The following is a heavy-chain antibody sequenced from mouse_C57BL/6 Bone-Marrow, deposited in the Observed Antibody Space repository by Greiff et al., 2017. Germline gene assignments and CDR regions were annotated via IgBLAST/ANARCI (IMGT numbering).Heavy chain of an antibody. D-gene: IGHD2-4*01. CDR3: ARHLIYYDYDGGFAY. CDR2: IYPRDGST. Sequence: VKLQESDAELVKPGASVKISCKVSGYTFTDHTIHWMKQRPEQGLEWIGYIYPRDGSTKYNEKFKGKATLTADKSSSTAYMQLNSLTSEDSAVYCCARHLIYYDYDGGFAYWGQGTLVTVSA. CDR1: GYTFTDHT. J-gene: IGHJ3*01. V-gene: IGHV1-78*01.